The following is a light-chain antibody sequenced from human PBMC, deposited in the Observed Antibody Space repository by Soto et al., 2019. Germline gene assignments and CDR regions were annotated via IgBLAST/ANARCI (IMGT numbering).Light chain of an antibody. CDR3: AAGDDSLRGVV. Sequence: QSVLTQPPSASGTPGRTVTISCSGTSSNIESNHVSWYQQLPGTAPKLLFYKSNRRPSGVPDRFSASKSGTSASLAISGLRSEYEADYYCAAGDDSLRGVVFGGGTKLTVL. J-gene: IGLJ2*01. V-gene: IGLV1-47*01. CDR1: SSNIESNH. CDR2: KSN.